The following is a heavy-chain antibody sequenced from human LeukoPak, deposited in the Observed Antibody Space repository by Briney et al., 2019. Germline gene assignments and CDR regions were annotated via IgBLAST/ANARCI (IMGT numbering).Heavy chain of an antibody. CDR2: INSDGSST. CDR1: GFTFSSYW. CDR3: ARVLESEMATIGATDY. D-gene: IGHD5-24*01. V-gene: IGHV3-74*01. Sequence: PGGSLRLPCAASGFTFSSYWMHWVRQAPGKGLVWVSRINSDGSSTSYADSVKGRFTISRDNAKNSLYLQMNSLRAEDTAVYYCARVLESEMATIGATDYWGQETLVTVSS. J-gene: IGHJ4*02.